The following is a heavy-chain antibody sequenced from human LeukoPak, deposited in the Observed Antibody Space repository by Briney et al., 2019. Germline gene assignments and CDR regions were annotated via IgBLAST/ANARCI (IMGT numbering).Heavy chain of an antibody. Sequence: SETLSLTCTVSGGSISSGDYYWSWIRQPRGKGLEWIGYIYYSGSTYYNPSLKSRVTISVDTSKNQFSLKLSSVTAADTAVYYCARVRPSYSIDYWGQGTLVTVSS. CDR1: GGSISSGDYY. CDR2: IYYSGST. J-gene: IGHJ4*02. D-gene: IGHD6-13*01. CDR3: ARVRPSYSIDY. V-gene: IGHV4-30-4*08.